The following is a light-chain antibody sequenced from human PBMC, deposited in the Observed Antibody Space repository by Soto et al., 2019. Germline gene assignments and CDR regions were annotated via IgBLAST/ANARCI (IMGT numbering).Light chain of an antibody. Sequence: QSVLTQPRSVSGSPGQSVTISCTGTSSDVGGYNYVSWYQQHPGKAPKLMISDVSKRPSGVPDRFSGSKSGNTASLTISGLQAEDEADYYCCSYAGSYTWVFGGGTKLTV. V-gene: IGLV2-11*01. J-gene: IGLJ3*02. CDR2: DVS. CDR3: CSYAGSYTWV. CDR1: SSDVGGYNY.